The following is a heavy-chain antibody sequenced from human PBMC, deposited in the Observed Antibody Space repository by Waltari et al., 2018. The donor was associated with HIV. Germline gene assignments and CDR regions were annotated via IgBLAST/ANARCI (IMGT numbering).Heavy chain of an antibody. CDR2: NRSIGDTT. CDR1: GFIFSNYA. J-gene: IGHJ4*02. V-gene: IGHV3-23*01. CDR3: AKDSMGAIDVEDYFDF. D-gene: IGHD1-26*01. Sequence: EVQLLESGGGLVQPGGSLRLSCATSGFIFSNYAMSWVRQAPGKGLEGVSTNRSIGDTTYYADSVKGRFTTTRANSKDTLYLQMNSLRAEDTAVYYCAKDSMGAIDVEDYFDFWGQGTLVTVSS.